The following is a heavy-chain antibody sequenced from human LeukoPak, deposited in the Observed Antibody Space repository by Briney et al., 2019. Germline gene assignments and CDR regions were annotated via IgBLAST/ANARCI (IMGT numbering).Heavy chain of an antibody. Sequence: PSQTLSLTCTVSGGSISSGDYYWSWIRQPPGTGLEWIGYIYYSGSTYCNPSLKSRVTISVDTSKDQFSLKLSSVTAADTAVYYCARVPRYSSSWYYFDYWGQGTLVTVSS. J-gene: IGHJ4*02. CDR3: ARVPRYSSSWYYFDY. CDR2: IYYSGST. D-gene: IGHD6-13*01. CDR1: GGSISSGDYY. V-gene: IGHV4-30-4*01.